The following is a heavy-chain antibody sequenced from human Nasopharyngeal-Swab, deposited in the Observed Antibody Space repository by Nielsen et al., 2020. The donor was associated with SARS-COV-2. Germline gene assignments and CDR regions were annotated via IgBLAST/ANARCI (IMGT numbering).Heavy chain of an antibody. Sequence: GGSLRLSCAASGFTFSSYEMNWVRQAPGKGLAWVSYISSSGSTIYYADSVKGRFTISRDNAKNSLYLQMNSLRAEDTAVYYCARMTATIFGVVTVSYYGMDVWGQGTTVTVSS. J-gene: IGHJ6*02. CDR2: ISSSGSTI. V-gene: IGHV3-48*03. D-gene: IGHD3-3*01. CDR1: GFTFSSYE. CDR3: ARMTATIFGVVTVSYYGMDV.